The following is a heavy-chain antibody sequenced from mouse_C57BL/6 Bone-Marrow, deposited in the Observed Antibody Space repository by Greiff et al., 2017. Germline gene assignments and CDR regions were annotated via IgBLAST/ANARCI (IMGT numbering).Heavy chain of an antibody. D-gene: IGHD2-4*01. CDR3: ARSYDYYDYTMDY. CDR2: MHPNGGSP. Sequence: QVQLQQPGAELVKPGASVKLSCKASGYTFTNYWMHWVKQRPGQGLEWIGMMHPNGGSPDYNEKFKSEATLSVDTSSRTAYMELSSLTSEDSAVYYYARSYDYYDYTMDYWGQGTSVTVSS. V-gene: IGHV1-64*01. J-gene: IGHJ4*01. CDR1: GYTFTNYW.